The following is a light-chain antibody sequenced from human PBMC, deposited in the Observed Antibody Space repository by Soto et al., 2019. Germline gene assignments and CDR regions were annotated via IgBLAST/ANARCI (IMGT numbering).Light chain of an antibody. V-gene: IGKV3-20*01. CDR1: QSVSSSY. J-gene: IGKJ1*01. CDR3: QQYGSSPSLT. CDR2: GAS. Sequence: EIVLTQSPGTLSLSPGERATLSCRASQSVSSSYLAWYQQQPGQAPRLLIYGASSRATGMPARFSGSGSGTDFTLLISRLEPEDFAVYYCQQYGSSPSLTFGQGTKVEIK.